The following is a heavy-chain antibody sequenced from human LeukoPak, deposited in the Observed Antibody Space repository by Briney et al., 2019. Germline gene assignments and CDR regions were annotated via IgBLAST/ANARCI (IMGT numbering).Heavy chain of an antibody. Sequence: HPSETLSLTCAVYGVSFSGYYWSWIRQPPGKGLEWIGTISYSGISHYNPSLKSRVTISVETSKTHFSLRLSSVTAADTAADYCSRLFYYHGWGTYRNRWDYFDYWGLGTLVTVPS. CDR2: ISYSGIS. V-gene: IGHV4-34*01. CDR1: GVSFSGYY. J-gene: IGHJ4*02. D-gene: IGHD3-10*01. CDR3: SRLFYYHGWGTYRNRWDYFDY.